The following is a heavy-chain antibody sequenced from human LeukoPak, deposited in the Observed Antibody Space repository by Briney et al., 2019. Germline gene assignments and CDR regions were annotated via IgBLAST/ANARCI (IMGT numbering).Heavy chain of an antibody. CDR3: ARDQLYCTGGTCYFDY. J-gene: IGHJ4*02. V-gene: IGHV3-74*01. CDR2: IKSDGSST. CDR1: GFTFSSYW. D-gene: IGHD2-8*02. Sequence: GGSLRLSCAASGFTFSSYWMHWVREAPGKGLVWVSRIKSDGSSTSYADSVKGRFTISRDNAKNTLYLQMNSLRAEDTAVYYCARDQLYCTGGTCYFDYWGQGTLVTVSS.